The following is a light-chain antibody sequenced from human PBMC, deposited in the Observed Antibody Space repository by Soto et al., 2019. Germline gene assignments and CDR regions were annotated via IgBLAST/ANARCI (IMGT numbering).Light chain of an antibody. CDR3: QHRVHGPT. CDR2: DVS. V-gene: IGKV3-11*01. J-gene: IGKJ4*01. Sequence: EIVLTQSPATLSLSLGERATLSCRARESVGNYLGWYQQKPGQAPRLLMSDVSRRATGIPARFSGSGSGTDFTLTISSLEPEDAAVYYCQHRVHGPTFGGGTKVEIK. CDR1: ESVGNY.